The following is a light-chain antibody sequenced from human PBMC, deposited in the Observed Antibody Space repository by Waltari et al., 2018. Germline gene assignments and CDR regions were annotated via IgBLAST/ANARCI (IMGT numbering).Light chain of an antibody. CDR2: WAS. CDR1: QSVLYSSNNKND. V-gene: IGKV4-1*01. CDR3: QQYYSSLPYT. Sequence: DIVMTQSPDSLAVSLGERATINCKSSQSVLYSSNNKNDLAWYQQKPGQPPKLLIYWASTRESGVPDRFSGSGSETDVTLTISSLQAEDVAVYYCQQYYSSLPYTFGQGTKLEIK. J-gene: IGKJ2*01.